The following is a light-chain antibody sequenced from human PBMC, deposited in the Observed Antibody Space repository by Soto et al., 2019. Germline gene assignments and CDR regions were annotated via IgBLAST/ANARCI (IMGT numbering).Light chain of an antibody. Sequence: EIVLTQSPATLSSSPGERATLSCRASQTVNSRLAWYQHKPGQAPRLLIYHTSNRATGIPARFSGSGSGTDFTLTISSLEPEHFAVYYCHQRQSWPRTFGQGTKVDI. CDR2: HTS. V-gene: IGKV3-11*01. CDR1: QTVNSR. CDR3: HQRQSWPRT. J-gene: IGKJ1*01.